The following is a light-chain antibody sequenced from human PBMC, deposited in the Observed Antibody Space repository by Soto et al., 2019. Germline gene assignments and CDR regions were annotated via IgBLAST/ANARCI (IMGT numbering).Light chain of an antibody. CDR1: SSNLGTNYD. V-gene: IGLV1-40*01. J-gene: IGLJ2*01. CDR3: QSYDNFLRVI. CDR2: GNT. Sequence: QAVVTQPPSVSGAPGQNITISCTGSSSNLGTNYDVHWYQRLPETAPKLLIYGNTNRPSGVPDRFSGSKSGTSASLAITGLQAEDEADYYCQSYDNFLRVIFGGGTKLTVL.